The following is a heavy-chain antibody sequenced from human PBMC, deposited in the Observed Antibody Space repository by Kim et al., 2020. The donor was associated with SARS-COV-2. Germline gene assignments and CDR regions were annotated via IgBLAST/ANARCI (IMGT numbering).Heavy chain of an antibody. CDR3: AREGGMATIDY. CDR1: GFTFSSYG. J-gene: IGHJ4*02. V-gene: IGHV3-33*01. D-gene: IGHD5-12*01. Sequence: GGSLRLSCAASGFTFSSYGMHWVRQAPGKGLEWVAVIWYDGSTKYYADSVKGRFTISRDNSKNTLYLQMNSLRAEDTAVYYCAREGGMATIDYWGQGTLVTVSS. CDR2: IWYDGSTK.